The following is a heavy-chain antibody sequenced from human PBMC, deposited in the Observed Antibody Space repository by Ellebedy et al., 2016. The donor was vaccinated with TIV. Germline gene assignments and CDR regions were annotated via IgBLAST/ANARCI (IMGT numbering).Heavy chain of an antibody. J-gene: IGHJ6*03. V-gene: IGHV6-1*01. CDR1: GDSVSNNSGA. CDR2: TYYRSKWYY. Sequence: SETLSLTXAISGDSVSNNSGAWNWIRQSPSRGLEWLGRTYYRSKWYYEYAVSVKSRISINPDTSKNQFSLQLKSVTPEDTAVYYCARRYSMDVWGKGTTVTVSS. D-gene: IGHD2-15*01. CDR3: ARRYSMDV.